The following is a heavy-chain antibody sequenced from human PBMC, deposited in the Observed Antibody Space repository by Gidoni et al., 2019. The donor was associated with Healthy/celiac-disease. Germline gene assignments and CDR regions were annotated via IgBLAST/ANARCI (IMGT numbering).Heavy chain of an antibody. J-gene: IGHJ6*02. CDR1: GFTFSSYW. D-gene: IGHD3-3*01. CDR2: IKQDGSEK. V-gene: IGHV3-7*01. CDR3: ARESRVLEWLYYYYYGMDV. Sequence: EVQLVESGGGLVQPGGSLRLSCAASGFTFSSYWMSWVRQAPGKGLEWVANIKQDGSEKYYVDSVKGRFTISRDNAKNSLYLQMNSLRAEDTAVYYCARESRVLEWLYYYYYGMDVWGQGTTVTVSS.